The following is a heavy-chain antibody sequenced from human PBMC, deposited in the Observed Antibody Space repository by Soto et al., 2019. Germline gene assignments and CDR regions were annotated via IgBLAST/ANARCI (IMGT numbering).Heavy chain of an antibody. CDR3: ARDRRYYDSSGYSSFDY. CDR2: MSYSGST. Sequence: LSLTCTISNGSINRGGYYWSWIRQHPGKGLEWVGYMSYSGSTYYSPSLKSRVTISVGTSKNQFSLKLSSVTAADTAVYYCARDRRYYDSSGYSSFDYWGQGTLVTVSS. J-gene: IGHJ4*02. V-gene: IGHV4-31*03. CDR1: NGSINRGGYY. D-gene: IGHD3-22*01.